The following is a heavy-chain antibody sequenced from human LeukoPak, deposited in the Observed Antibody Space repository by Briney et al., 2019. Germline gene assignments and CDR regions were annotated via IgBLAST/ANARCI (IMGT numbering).Heavy chain of an antibody. Sequence: ASVKVSCKASGYTFTSYGISWVRQAPGQGLEWTGWISAYNGNTNYAQKLQGRVTMTTDTSTSTAYMELRSLRSDDTAVYYCARPSLWSGYHDNWFDPWGQGTLVTVSS. D-gene: IGHD3-3*01. CDR3: ARPSLWSGYHDNWFDP. J-gene: IGHJ5*02. CDR2: ISAYNGNT. V-gene: IGHV1-18*01. CDR1: GYTFTSYG.